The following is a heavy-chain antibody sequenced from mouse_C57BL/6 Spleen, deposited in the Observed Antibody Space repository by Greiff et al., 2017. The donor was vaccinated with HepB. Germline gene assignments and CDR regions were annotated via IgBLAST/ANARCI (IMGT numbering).Heavy chain of an antibody. J-gene: IGHJ3*01. CDR1: GFSLTSYG. V-gene: IGHV2-6*01. CDR2: IWGVGST. CDR3: ASEGDYDWFAY. D-gene: IGHD2-4*01. Sequence: VKLMESGPGLVAPSQSLSITCIVSGFSLTSYGVDWVRQSPGKGLEWLGVIWGVGSTNYNSALKSRLSICKDNSKSQVFLKMNSMQTADPAMYYSASEGDYDWFAYWGQGTLVTVSA.